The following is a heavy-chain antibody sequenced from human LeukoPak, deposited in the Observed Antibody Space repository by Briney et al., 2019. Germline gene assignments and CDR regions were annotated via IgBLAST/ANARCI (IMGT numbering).Heavy chain of an antibody. J-gene: IGHJ4*02. CDR2: ISSSSSYI. V-gene: IGHV3-21*01. CDR1: GFTFSSYS. CDR3: AKDPHYYDSSGYCSAFDY. D-gene: IGHD3-22*01. Sequence: PGGSLRLSCAASGFTFSSYSMNWVRQAPGKGLEWVSSISSSSSYIYYADSVKGRFTISRDNAKNSLYLQMNSLRAEDTAVYYCAKDPHYYDSSGYCSAFDYWGQGTLVTVSS.